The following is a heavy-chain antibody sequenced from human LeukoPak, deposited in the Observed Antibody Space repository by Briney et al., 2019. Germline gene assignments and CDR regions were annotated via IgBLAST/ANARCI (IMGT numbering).Heavy chain of an antibody. D-gene: IGHD3-3*01. V-gene: IGHV1-46*01. CDR2: ISPSGGAP. CDR3: VTTGSGYYMR. Sequence: ASVKVSCKASGYTFTGYFIHWVRQAPGQGLECMGIISPSGGAPSYAQRFQGRVTMTRDTSTSTVYMELSSLRSEDTAVYYCVTTGSGYYMRWGQGTLVIVSS. CDR1: GYTFTGYF. J-gene: IGHJ4*02.